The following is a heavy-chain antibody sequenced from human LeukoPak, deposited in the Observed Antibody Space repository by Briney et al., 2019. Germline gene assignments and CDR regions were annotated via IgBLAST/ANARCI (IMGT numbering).Heavy chain of an antibody. CDR1: GFSIRSHYY. Sequence: PTETLSLTRSVSGFSIRSHYYWGWIRQPPGKGLEEIGSFSHSGTFPYNASLNTRDTISRDMSKTQFSLKLTSVPAPHTAVYYCVREKGGGVYFVFWGQGNLVTVSS. D-gene: IGHD3-10*01. J-gene: IGHJ4*02. CDR2: FSHSGTF. CDR3: VREKGGGVYFVF. V-gene: IGHV4-38-2*02.